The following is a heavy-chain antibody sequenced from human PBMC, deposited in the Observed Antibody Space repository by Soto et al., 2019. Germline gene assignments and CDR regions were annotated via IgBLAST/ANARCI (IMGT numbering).Heavy chain of an antibody. D-gene: IGHD5-12*01. V-gene: IGHV4-34*01. CDR2: INHSGST. CDR3: ARGRDIVATTRFDY. Sequence: PSETLSLTCAVYGGSFSGYYLSWIRQPPGKGLEWIGEINHSGSTNYNPSLKSRVTISVDTSKNQFSLKLSSVTAADTAVYYCARGRDIVATTRFDYWGQGTLVTVSS. CDR1: GGSFSGYY. J-gene: IGHJ4*02.